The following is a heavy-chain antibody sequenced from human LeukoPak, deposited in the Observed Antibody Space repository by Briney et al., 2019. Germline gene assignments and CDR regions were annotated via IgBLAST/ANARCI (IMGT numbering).Heavy chain of an antibody. D-gene: IGHD3-22*01. V-gene: IGHV1-69*04. J-gene: IGHJ6*02. CDR3: ARDYYDSSPYYGMDV. Sequence: SVKVSCKASGYTFTSYGISWVRQAPGQGLEWMGRIIPILGIANYAQKFQGRVTITADKSTSTAYMELSSLRSEDTAVYYCARDYYDSSPYYGMDVWGQGTTVTVSS. CDR1: GYTFTSYG. CDR2: IIPILGIA.